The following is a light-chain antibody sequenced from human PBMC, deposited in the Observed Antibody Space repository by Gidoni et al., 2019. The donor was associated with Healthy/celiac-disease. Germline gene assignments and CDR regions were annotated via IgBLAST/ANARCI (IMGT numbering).Light chain of an antibody. Sequence: DIVLTQSPGTLSLSPGERATLSCRASQSVSSSYLAWYQQKPGQAPRLLNYGASSRATGIPDRFSGSGSGADFTLTISRLEPEDFAVYYCQQYGSSLVTFGQGTKVEIK. CDR1: QSVSSSY. CDR3: QQYGSSLVT. CDR2: GAS. V-gene: IGKV3-20*01. J-gene: IGKJ1*01.